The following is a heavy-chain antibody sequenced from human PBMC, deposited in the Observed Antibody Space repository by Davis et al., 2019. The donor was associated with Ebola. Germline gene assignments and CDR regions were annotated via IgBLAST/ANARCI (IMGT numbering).Heavy chain of an antibody. CDR2: IPGSGGST. Sequence: GESLKISCAASGFTFSSYGMNWVRQAPGKGLEWVSGIPGSGGSTHYADSVKGRFTISRDNSKNTVYLQIHSLRVEDTAVYYCAKGPIFGIVTHYFQHWGQGTVVTVSS. CDR3: AKGPIFGIVTHYFQH. CDR1: GFTFSSYG. V-gene: IGHV3-23*01. J-gene: IGHJ1*01. D-gene: IGHD3-3*01.